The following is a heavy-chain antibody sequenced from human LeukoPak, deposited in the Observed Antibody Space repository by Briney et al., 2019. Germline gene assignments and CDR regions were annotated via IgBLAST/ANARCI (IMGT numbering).Heavy chain of an antibody. Sequence: ASVKVSCKASGYTFTNYGISWVRQAPGQRLEWMGWINAGNGNTKYSQKFQGRVTITRDTSASTAYMELSSLRSEDTAVYYCARRASITMIPTRGYYFDYWGQGTLVTVSS. CDR1: GYTFTNYG. D-gene: IGHD3-22*01. CDR2: INAGNGNT. V-gene: IGHV1-3*01. J-gene: IGHJ4*02. CDR3: ARRASITMIPTRGYYFDY.